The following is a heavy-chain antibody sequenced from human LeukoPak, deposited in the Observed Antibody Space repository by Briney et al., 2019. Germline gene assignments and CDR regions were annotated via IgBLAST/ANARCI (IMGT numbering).Heavy chain of an antibody. CDR2: FDPEDGEA. CDR1: GYTLTEFS. CDR3: ATTYSGSYWSDY. Sequence: ASVTVSCKVSGYTLTEFSMHWVRQAPGKGLEWMGGFDPEDGEAIYAQKFQGRVTMTEDTSTDTGYMELSSLRYEDTALYYCATTYSGSYWSDYCGQGTLVTVSS. J-gene: IGHJ4*02. V-gene: IGHV1-24*01. D-gene: IGHD1-26*01.